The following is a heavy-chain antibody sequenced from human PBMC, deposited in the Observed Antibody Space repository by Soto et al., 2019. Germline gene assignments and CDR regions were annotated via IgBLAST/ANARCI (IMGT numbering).Heavy chain of an antibody. CDR2: ISYRGGT. CDR3: ARLHLTRPTSPAFDY. Sequence: QVQLHESGPGLVKPSETLSLTCTVSGDSFSSSTYYWGWVRQPPGEGLEWVGTISYRGGTYYNPSLKSRVTMSVDTSKNQFSLRLSSVTAADTARYYCARLHLTRPTSPAFDYWGQGALVSVSS. V-gene: IGHV4-39*01. CDR1: GDSFSSSTYY. D-gene: IGHD1-7*01. J-gene: IGHJ4*02.